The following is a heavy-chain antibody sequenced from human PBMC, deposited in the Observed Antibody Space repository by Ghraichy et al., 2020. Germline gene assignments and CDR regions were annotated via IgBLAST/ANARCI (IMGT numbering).Heavy chain of an antibody. V-gene: IGHV4-39*01. Sequence: SETLSLTCTVSGGSISSSSYYWGWIRQPPGKGLEWIGSIYYSGSTYYNPSLKSRVTISVDTSKNQFSLKLSSVTAADTAVYYCARLLLWFGELLYYFDYWGQGTLVTVSS. CDR2: IYYSGST. J-gene: IGHJ4*02. CDR1: GGSISSSSYY. D-gene: IGHD3-10*01. CDR3: ARLLLWFGELLYYFDY.